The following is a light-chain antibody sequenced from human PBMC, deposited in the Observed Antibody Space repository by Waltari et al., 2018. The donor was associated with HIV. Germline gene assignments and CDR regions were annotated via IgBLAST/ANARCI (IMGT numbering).Light chain of an antibody. CDR2: WAS. CDR1: QNILFSSNNKNY. V-gene: IGKV4-1*01. Sequence: DIVMTQSPDSLAVSLGARATINCKSSQNILFSSNNKNYLSWYQQKAGQPPKLLFYWASTRESGVPDRFSGSGSGTDFTLTINSLRAEDVAVYYCQQYYSSPLTFGGGTKVEIK. J-gene: IGKJ4*01. CDR3: QQYYSSPLT.